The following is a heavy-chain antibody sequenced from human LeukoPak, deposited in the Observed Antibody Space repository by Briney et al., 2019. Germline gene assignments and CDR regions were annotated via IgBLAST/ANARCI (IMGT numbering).Heavy chain of an antibody. V-gene: IGHV3-21*01. D-gene: IGHD4-17*01. CDR1: GFTFRKYA. Sequence: MTGGSLRLSGAASGFTFRKYAMDWVRQAPGKGLEWVSFISSSSSYIYYADSVKGRFTIPRDNAKNSLYLQMNSPRAEDTAVYYCARGMRGVTIGYWGQGTLVTVSS. J-gene: IGHJ4*02. CDR2: ISSSSSYI. CDR3: ARGMRGVTIGY.